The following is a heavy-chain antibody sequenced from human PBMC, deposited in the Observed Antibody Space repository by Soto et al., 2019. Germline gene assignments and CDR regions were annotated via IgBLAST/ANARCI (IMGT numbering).Heavy chain of an antibody. V-gene: IGHV3-15*07. CDR1: GFTFSNVW. CDR3: TPLALKYNSDWYPLSD. CDR2: IKSETDGGTI. Sequence: EVQLVESGGGLVKPGGSLRLSCAGSGFTFSNVWMNWVRQAPGKGLEWVGRIKSETDGGTIYYAAPVKGRFTISRDDSNNTLYLPMNSLKTEDTATYYCTPLALKYNSDWYPLSDWGQGTRVTVSS. J-gene: IGHJ4*02. D-gene: IGHD6-19*01.